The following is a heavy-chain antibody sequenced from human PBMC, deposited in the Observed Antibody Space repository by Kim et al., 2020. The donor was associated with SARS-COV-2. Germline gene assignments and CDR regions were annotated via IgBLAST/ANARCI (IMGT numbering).Heavy chain of an antibody. D-gene: IGHD1-26*01. CDR1: GFTFSSYA. J-gene: IGHJ3*02. CDR3: VSPKIVGATNDAFDI. V-gene: IGHV3-23*01. Sequence: RGSLRLSCAASGFTFSSYAMSWVLQAPGKGLEWVSAISGSGGSTYYADSVKGRFTISRDNSKNTLYLQMNSLRAEDTAVYYCVSPKIVGATNDAFDIWGQGTMVTVSS. CDR2: ISGSGGST.